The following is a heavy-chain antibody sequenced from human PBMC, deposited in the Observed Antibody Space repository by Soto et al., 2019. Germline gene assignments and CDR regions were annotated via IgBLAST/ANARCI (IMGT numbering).Heavy chain of an antibody. D-gene: IGHD3-3*01. CDR2: INPSGGST. V-gene: IGHV1-46*01. J-gene: IGHJ6*02. CDR3: ARDRKRGTYYDFWSGSPDYGMDV. Sequence: ASVKVSCKASGYTFTSYYMHWVRQAPGQGLEWMGIINPSGGSTGYAQKFQGRVTMTRDTSTSTVYMELSSLRSEDTAVYYCARDRKRGTYYDFWSGSPDYGMDVWGQGTTVTVSS. CDR1: GYTFTSYY.